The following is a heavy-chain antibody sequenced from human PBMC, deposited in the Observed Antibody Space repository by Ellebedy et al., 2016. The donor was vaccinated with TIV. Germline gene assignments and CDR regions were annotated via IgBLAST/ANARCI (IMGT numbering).Heavy chain of an antibody. J-gene: IGHJ4*02. CDR1: GFNFRTYA. D-gene: IGHD6-13*01. CDR3: AKDRIRLAAPSAFDS. V-gene: IGHV3-23*01. Sequence: GESLKISCEAAGFNFRTYAMTWVRQAPGKGLEWVASISGSSDDTYYVDSVKGRFTISRDNSNNPVALQLNALRVEDTAVYYCAKDRIRLAAPSAFDSWGQGALVAVSS. CDR2: ISGSSDDT.